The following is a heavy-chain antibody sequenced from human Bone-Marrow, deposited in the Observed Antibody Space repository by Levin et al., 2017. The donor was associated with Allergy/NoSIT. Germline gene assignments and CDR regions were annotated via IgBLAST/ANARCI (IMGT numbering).Heavy chain of an antibody. CDR1: GFTFSSYD. Sequence: GGSLRLSCVTSGFTFSSYDMHWVRQTRGKGLEWVSAIGTGGETYYPGSVKGRFTISRENARNPLYLQIDTLNVDDTGVYYCARVALGYCSGRICSPYLDVWGQGTTVTVSS. D-gene: IGHD2-15*01. J-gene: IGHJ6*02. CDR2: IGTGGET. CDR3: ARVALGYCSGRICSPYLDV. V-gene: IGHV3-13*01.